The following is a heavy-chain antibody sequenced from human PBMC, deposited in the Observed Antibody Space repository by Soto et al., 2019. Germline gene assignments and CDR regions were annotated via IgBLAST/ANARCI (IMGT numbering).Heavy chain of an antibody. CDR1: GYTFSGYS. V-gene: IGHV1-18*04. D-gene: IGHD2-21*01. CDR2: ISGYNGNT. J-gene: IGHJ6*02. CDR3: ARDVLCGGAPACPDMDV. Sequence: ASVKVSCKASGYTFSGYSITWVRQAPGQGLEWMGRISGYNGNTNYARTLRGRLTLTTDTSTSTAYMELRSLTSDDTAVYHCARDVLCGGAPACPDMDVWGQGTTVTVSS.